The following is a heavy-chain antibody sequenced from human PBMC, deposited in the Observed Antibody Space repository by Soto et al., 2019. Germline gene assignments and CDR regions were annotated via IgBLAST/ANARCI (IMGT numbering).Heavy chain of an antibody. Sequence: QVQLQQWGAGLLKPSETLSLTCAVYGGSFSGYYWSWIRQPPGKGLEWIGEINHSGSTNYNPSLKXXVXIXXDTSKNQFSLKLSSVTAADTAVYYCALLWFGQIGYWGQGTLVTVSS. CDR2: INHSGST. D-gene: IGHD3-10*01. CDR1: GGSFSGYY. J-gene: IGHJ4*02. V-gene: IGHV4-34*01. CDR3: ALLWFGQIGY.